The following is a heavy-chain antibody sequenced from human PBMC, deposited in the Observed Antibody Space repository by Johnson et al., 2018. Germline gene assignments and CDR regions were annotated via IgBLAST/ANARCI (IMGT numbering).Heavy chain of an antibody. J-gene: IGHJ1*01. CDR2: ISDSGGST. CDR1: GFTFSSYA. CDR3: AKDLGPLWGSGYRYFQH. V-gene: IGHV3-23*04. Sequence: QLVESGGGLVQPGGSLRLSCVASGFTFSSYAMSWVRQAPGKGLEWVSTISDSGGSTYYADSVRGRFTISRDNTKNTVFLQMDSLRAEDTAVYFCAKDLGPLWGSGYRYFQHWGQGTLVTVSS. D-gene: IGHD5-12*01.